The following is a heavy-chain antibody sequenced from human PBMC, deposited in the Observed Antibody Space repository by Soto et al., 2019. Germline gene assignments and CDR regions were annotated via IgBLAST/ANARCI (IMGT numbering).Heavy chain of an antibody. Sequence: QVQLQESGPGLVKPSGTLSLTCAVSGGSISSSNWWSWVRQPPGKGLEWIGEIYHSGSTNYNPTLKSRVTASVDKSKNQFSLKLSSVTAADTAVYYCASVRGGYYYAMDVWGQGTTVTVSS. CDR2: IYHSGST. J-gene: IGHJ6*02. CDR1: GGSISSSNW. D-gene: IGHD3-10*02. V-gene: IGHV4-4*02. CDR3: ASVRGGYYYAMDV.